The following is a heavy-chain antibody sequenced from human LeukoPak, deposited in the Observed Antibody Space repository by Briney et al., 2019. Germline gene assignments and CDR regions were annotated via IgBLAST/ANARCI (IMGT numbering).Heavy chain of an antibody. D-gene: IGHD1-26*01. CDR1: GFTFSSYE. Sequence: PGGSLRLSCAASGFTFSSYEMNWVRQAPGKGLEWVSGISAGGDRTYYADSVKGRFTISRDNSKNTLYLQMNSLRAEDTGEYYCARSTVGTSCCTAVDYWGQGTLVTVSS. J-gene: IGHJ4*02. V-gene: IGHV3-23*01. CDR2: ISAGGDRT. CDR3: ARSTVGTSCCTAVDY.